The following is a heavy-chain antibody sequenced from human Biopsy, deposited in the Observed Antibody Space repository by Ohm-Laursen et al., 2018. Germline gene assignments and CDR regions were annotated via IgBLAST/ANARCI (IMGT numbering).Heavy chain of an antibody. CDR1: GFSFSSYW. CDR3: ARVIYYITNWRAFDM. CDR2: INIDGSTT. V-gene: IGHV3-74*01. Sequence: SLRLSCAASGFSFSSYWMHWVRQGPGKGLVWVSRINIDGSTTRYADSVKGRFTISRDNAKNTLYLQMNSLGVEDSAVYYCARVIYYITNWRAFDMWGQGTMVTVAS. D-gene: IGHD1-1*01. J-gene: IGHJ3*02.